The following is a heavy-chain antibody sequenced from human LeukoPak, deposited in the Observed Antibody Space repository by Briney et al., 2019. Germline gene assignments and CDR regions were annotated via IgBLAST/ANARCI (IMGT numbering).Heavy chain of an antibody. D-gene: IGHD4-23*01. CDR1: GYTFTGYY. J-gene: IGHJ4*02. CDR3: APSGGGGNSGFPFDY. CDR2: INPNSGGT. Sequence: ASVKVPCKASGYTFTGYYMHWVRQAPGQGLEWMGWINPNSGGTNYAQKFQGRVTMTRDTSISTAYMELSRLRSDDTAVYYCAPSGGGGNSGFPFDYWGQGTLVTVSS. V-gene: IGHV1-2*02.